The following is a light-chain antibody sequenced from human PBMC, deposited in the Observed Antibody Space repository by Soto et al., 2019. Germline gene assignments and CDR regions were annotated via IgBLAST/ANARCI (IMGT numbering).Light chain of an antibody. CDR1: QAISSY. V-gene: IGKV1-27*01. Sequence: DIQLTQSPSSLSASVGDRVTITCRASQAISSYLAWYQQKPGKVPELLIYATSTLQSGAPSRFSGRGSGTDFTLTISSLQPEDVATYYCHKYNHAPTFGGGTQVES. J-gene: IGKJ4*01. CDR2: ATS. CDR3: HKYNHAPT.